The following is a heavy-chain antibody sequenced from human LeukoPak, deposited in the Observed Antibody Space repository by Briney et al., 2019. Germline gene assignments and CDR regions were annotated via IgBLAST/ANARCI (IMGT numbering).Heavy chain of an antibody. V-gene: IGHV4-39*01. Sequence: SETLSLTCTVSGGSISSYYWGWIRQPPGKGLEWIGSIYYSGSTYYNPSLKSRVTISVDTSKNQFSLKLSSVTAADTAVYYCARHASIAAAGPFDYWGQGTLVTVSS. J-gene: IGHJ4*02. CDR1: GGSISSYY. D-gene: IGHD6-13*01. CDR3: ARHASIAAAGPFDY. CDR2: IYYSGST.